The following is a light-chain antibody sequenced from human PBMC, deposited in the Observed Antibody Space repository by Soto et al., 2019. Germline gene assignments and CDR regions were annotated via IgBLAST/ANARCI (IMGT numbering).Light chain of an antibody. CDR3: SSYAGSSNPVA. CDR2: DVT. Sequence: QSALTQPPSASGSPGQSVTISCTGASSDVGGYNFVSWYQHHPGKAPRLMIYDVTQRPSGVPDRFSGSKSGNTASLTVSGLQVDDEAYYYCSSYAGSSNPVAFGGGTKVTVL. J-gene: IGLJ2*01. V-gene: IGLV2-8*01. CDR1: SSDVGGYNF.